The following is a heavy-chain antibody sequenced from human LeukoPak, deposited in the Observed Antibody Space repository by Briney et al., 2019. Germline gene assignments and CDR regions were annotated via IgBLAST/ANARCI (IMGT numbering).Heavy chain of an antibody. V-gene: IGHV4-39*01. J-gene: IGHJ4*02. CDR3: ARQNNFDFWSGFFDY. Sequence: KSSETPSLTCTVSGGSFSNYNYYWGWIRQSPGKGLEWIGSIHYVGSTYYNPSLKSRVTISVDTSKNQFSLNLSSVTAADTAVYYCARQNNFDFWSGFFDYWGLGALVTVSS. CDR1: GGSFSNYNYY. D-gene: IGHD3-3*01. CDR2: IHYVGST.